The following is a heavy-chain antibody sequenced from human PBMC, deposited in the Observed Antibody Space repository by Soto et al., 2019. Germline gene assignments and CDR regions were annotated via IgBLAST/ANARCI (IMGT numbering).Heavy chain of an antibody. CDR3: ASDGFEGLRGTEDVWFDP. Sequence: QVQLVQSGAEVKKPGASVKVSCKASGYTFTSYYMHWVRQAPRQGLEWMGIINPSGGSTSYAQKFQGRVTMTRDTSTSTVYMELSSLRSEDTAVYYCASDGFEGLRGTEDVWFDPWGPGTLVTVSS. CDR1: GYTFTSYY. V-gene: IGHV1-46*01. CDR2: INPSGGST. D-gene: IGHD5-12*01. J-gene: IGHJ5*02.